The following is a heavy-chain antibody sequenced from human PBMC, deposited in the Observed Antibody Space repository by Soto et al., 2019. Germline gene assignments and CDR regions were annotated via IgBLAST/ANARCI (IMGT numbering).Heavy chain of an antibody. V-gene: IGHV4-59*08. Sequence: SETLSLTCTVSGGSISSYYWSWIRQPPGKGLEWIGYIYYSGSTNYNPSLKSRVTISVDTSKNQFSLKLSSVTAADTAVYYCARLNSGAVMLFHEEYNWFDPWGQGALVTVSS. D-gene: IGHD3-16*01. CDR3: ARLNSGAVMLFHEEYNWFDP. J-gene: IGHJ5*02. CDR1: GGSISSYY. CDR2: IYYSGST.